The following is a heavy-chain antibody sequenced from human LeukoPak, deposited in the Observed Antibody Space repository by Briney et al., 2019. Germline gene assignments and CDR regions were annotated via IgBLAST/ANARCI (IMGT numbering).Heavy chain of an antibody. CDR3: ARAPPWDDFWSGYLARGAFDY. CDR1: GGSISSSSYY. Sequence: SETLSLTCTVSGGSISSSSYYWGWIRQPPGKGLEWIGSIYYSGSTYYNPSLKSRVTISVDTSKNQFSLKLSSVTAADTAVYYCARAPPWDDFWSGYLARGAFDYWGQGTLVTVSS. D-gene: IGHD3-3*01. V-gene: IGHV4-39*01. CDR2: IYYSGST. J-gene: IGHJ4*02.